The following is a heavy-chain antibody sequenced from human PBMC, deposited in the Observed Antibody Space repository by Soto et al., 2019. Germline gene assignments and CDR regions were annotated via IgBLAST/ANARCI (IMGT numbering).Heavy chain of an antibody. V-gene: IGHV3-66*01. CDR2: IYSGGST. Sequence: EVQLVESGGGLVQPGGSLRLSCAASGFTVSSNYMSWVRQAPGKGLEWVSVIYSGGSTYYADSVKGRFTISRDNSKNTLYLQMNSLRAEDTAVYYCARGAGYYGSGSQPGEDYWGQGTLVTVSS. CDR3: ARGAGYYGSGSQPGEDY. D-gene: IGHD3-10*01. J-gene: IGHJ4*02. CDR1: GFTVSSNY.